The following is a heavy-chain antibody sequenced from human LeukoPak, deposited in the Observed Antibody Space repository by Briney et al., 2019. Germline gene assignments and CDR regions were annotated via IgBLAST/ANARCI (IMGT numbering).Heavy chain of an antibody. J-gene: IGHJ5*02. CDR2: IYYSGST. CDR1: GGSISSGDYY. CDR3: ARSSSIAVDPNWFDP. D-gene: IGHD6-19*01. V-gene: IGHV4-30-4*08. Sequence: PSQTLSLTCTVSGGSISSGDYYWSWIRQPPGKGLEWIGYIYYSGSTYYNPSLKSRVTISVDTSKNQFSLKLSSVTAADTAVYYCARSSSIAVDPNWFDPWGQGTLVTVSS.